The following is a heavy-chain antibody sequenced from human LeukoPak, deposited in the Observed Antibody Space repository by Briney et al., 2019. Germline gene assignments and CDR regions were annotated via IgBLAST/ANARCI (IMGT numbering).Heavy chain of an antibody. V-gene: IGHV3-9*01. D-gene: IGHD6-13*01. CDR1: GFTFDDYA. Sequence: GGSLRLSCAASGFTFDDYAMHWVRHAPGKGLEWVSGISWNSGSIVYADSVKGRLTISRDNAKISLYLQMSGLRAENTALYYCAKDVSTLYRRSWYGGFDLWGQGTRVSV. CDR3: AKDVSTLYRRSWYGGFDL. J-gene: IGHJ4*02. CDR2: ISWNSGSI.